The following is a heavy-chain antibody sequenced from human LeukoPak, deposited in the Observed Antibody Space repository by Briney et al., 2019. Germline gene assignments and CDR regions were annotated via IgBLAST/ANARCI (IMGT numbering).Heavy chain of an antibody. J-gene: IGHJ4*02. CDR1: GFTFSRYA. Sequence: GGSLRLSCAASGFTFSRYAVHWVRQAPSKGLECVAVISYDGSNKYYADSVKGRFTISRDNSKNTLYLQMNSLRAEDTAVYYCARGWCHYDSTVAPDYWGQGTLVTVSS. V-gene: IGHV3-30*01. D-gene: IGHD3-22*01. CDR3: ARGWCHYDSTVAPDY. CDR2: ISYDGSNK.